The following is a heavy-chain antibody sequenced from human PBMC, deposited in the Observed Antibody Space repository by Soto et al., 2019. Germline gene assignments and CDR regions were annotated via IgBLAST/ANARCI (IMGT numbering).Heavy chain of an antibody. D-gene: IGHD2-21*02. CDR2: THHSGST. V-gene: IGHV4-34*01. CDR3: ARTTAAIHLNY. J-gene: IGHJ4*02. Sequence: QAQLQQWGTGLLKPSETLSLTCAVYGGSLSGNYWGWIRQPPGKGLEWIGETHHSGSTAYNPSLKSRVSISVDTSRNQFALKLNSVTAAETAVYYCARTTAAIHLNYWSQGTLVTVSS. CDR1: GGSLSGNY.